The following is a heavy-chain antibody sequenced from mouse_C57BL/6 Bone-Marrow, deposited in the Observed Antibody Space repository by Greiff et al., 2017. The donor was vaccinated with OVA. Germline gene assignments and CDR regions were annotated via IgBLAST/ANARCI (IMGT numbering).Heavy chain of an antibody. V-gene: IGHV5-6*01. J-gene: IGHJ2*01. D-gene: IGHD1-1*01. Sequence: EVNVVESGGDLVKPGGSLKLSCAASGFTFSSYGMSWVRQTPDKRLEWVATISSGGSYTYYPDSVTGRFTITRDNAKNTLYLQMSSLKSEDTAMYYCARQVVATDYWGQGTTRTVSS. CDR3: ARQVVATDY. CDR2: ISSGGSYT. CDR1: GFTFSSYG.